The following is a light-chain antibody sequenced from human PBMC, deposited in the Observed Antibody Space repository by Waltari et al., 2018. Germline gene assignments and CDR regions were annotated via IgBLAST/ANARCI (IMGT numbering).Light chain of an antibody. Sequence: QSALTQPASVSGSPGQSITIPCTGTSSDVGSYNLVSWYRRHPGKAPKLLIYEVSKRPSGVSNRFSGSKSGNAASLTISGLQAEDEADYYCCSYAGSSTPYVFGTGTKVTVL. V-gene: IGLV2-23*02. CDR3: CSYAGSSTPYV. CDR2: EVS. J-gene: IGLJ1*01. CDR1: SSDVGSYNL.